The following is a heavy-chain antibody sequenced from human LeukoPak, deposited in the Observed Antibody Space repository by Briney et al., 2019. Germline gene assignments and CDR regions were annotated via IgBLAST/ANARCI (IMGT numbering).Heavy chain of an antibody. CDR3: ARRSSGWYRYDY. J-gene: IGHJ4*02. CDR1: GGSISTYY. Sequence: SETLSLTCTVSGGSISTYYWSWIRQPPGKGLEWIGYVYYSGGTNYNPSLKSRVTISLDTSKNQFSLKLTSVTAADTAVYYCARRSSGWYRYDYWGQGTLVTVSS. D-gene: IGHD6-19*01. V-gene: IGHV4-59*08. CDR2: VYYSGGT.